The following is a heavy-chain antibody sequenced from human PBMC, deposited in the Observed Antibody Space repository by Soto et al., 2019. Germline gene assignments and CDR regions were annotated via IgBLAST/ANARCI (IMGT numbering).Heavy chain of an antibody. J-gene: IGHJ6*02. CDR1: GFTFSSYA. D-gene: IGHD3-22*01. CDR2: ISYDGSNK. V-gene: IGHV3-30-3*01. Sequence: GGSLRLSCAASGFTFSSYAMHWVRQAPGKGLEWVAVISYDGSNKYYADSVKGRFTISRDNSKNKLYLQMNSLRAEDTAVYYCAREGNYDSSGYFPGPFLYYYYGMDVWGQGTTVTVSS. CDR3: AREGNYDSSGYFPGPFLYYYYGMDV.